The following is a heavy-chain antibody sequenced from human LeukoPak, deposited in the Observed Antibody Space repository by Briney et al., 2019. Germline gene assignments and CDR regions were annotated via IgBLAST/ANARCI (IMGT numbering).Heavy chain of an antibody. CDR2: ISGSGGST. D-gene: IGHD3-22*01. Sequence: QTWGSLRLSSAASGFTFSSYGMSWVRQGPGKGLEWVSAISGSGGSTYYADSVKGRLTISRDNSKNTLYLQMNSLRAEDTAVYYCATWNPYTMIVVVINGRWFDPWGQGTLVTVSS. CDR1: GFTFSSYG. V-gene: IGHV3-23*01. CDR3: ATWNPYTMIVVVINGRWFDP. J-gene: IGHJ5*02.